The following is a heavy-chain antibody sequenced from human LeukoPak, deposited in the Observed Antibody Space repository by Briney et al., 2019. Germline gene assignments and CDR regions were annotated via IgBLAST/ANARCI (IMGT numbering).Heavy chain of an antibody. D-gene: IGHD3-3*01. CDR1: GFSFNIYA. J-gene: IGHJ5*01. V-gene: IGHV3-23*01. CDR3: AKRVPLTALDS. CDR2: IGSGSVDK. Sequence: GGSLRLSCAASGFSFNIYAMGWVRQAPGKGLEWVSVIGSGSVDKHYADTVRGRFDISRDNSKNRLFLQMNSLRVEDSGVYYCAKRVPLTALDSWGQGTLVAVSS.